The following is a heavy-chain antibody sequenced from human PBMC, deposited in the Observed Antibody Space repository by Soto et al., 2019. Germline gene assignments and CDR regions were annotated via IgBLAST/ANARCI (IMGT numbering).Heavy chain of an antibody. D-gene: IGHD2-21*02. J-gene: IGHJ5*02. CDR2: IFSGDNT. V-gene: IGHV3-53*01. CDR3: ATGLTLPVRPSFDT. CDR1: GFTISGNY. Sequence: EVQLVESGGGLIQPGGSLRLSCAASGFTISGNYITWVRQAPGKGLAWVSVIFSGDNTFYSDSVKGRFTISRDSSKNTVYLQMNGLRGDDTAVYFCATGLTLPVRPSFDTWGQGTLLTVAS.